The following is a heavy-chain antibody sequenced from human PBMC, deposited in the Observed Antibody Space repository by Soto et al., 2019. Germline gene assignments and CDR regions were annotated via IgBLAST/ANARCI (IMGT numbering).Heavy chain of an antibody. CDR2: ISPYNGNT. V-gene: IGHV1-18*01. J-gene: IGHJ3*02. Sequence: QVQLVQSGAEVRKPGASVKVSCKASGYTFTTYGISWVRQAPGQGLEWMGWISPYNGNTNYAQKLQGRVTMTTDTSTSTAYMELRSLRSDDTAVYYCARGGSHYEDVIHGAFEIWGQGTMVTVSS. CDR3: ARGGSHYEDVIHGAFEI. D-gene: IGHD1-26*01. CDR1: GYTFTTYG.